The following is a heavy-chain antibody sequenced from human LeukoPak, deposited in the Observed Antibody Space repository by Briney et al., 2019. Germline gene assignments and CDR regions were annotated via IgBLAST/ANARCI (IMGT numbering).Heavy chain of an antibody. Sequence: SVKVSCKASGGTFSSYTISWVRQAPGQGLEWMGRIIPIFGIANYAQKFQGRVTITADKSTSTAYLELSSLRSEDTAVYYCARERCSSTSCYRPYYYMDVWGKGTTLTVSS. CDR1: GGTFSSYT. V-gene: IGHV1-69*04. CDR2: IIPIFGIA. J-gene: IGHJ6*03. CDR3: ARERCSSTSCYRPYYYMDV. D-gene: IGHD2-2*02.